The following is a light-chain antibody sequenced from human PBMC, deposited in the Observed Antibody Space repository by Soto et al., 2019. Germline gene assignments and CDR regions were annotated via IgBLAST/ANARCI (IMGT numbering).Light chain of an antibody. J-gene: IGKJ1*01. V-gene: IGKV3-15*01. CDR1: QSISNN. CDR3: HHYNNWPPWT. CDR2: RAS. Sequence: IVMSRSPATLSGSPGERATLSCRASQSISNNLAWYQQKPGQAPRLLIYRASTRATGIPVRFSGSGSGTDFTLTISSLQSEDFAAYYCHHYNNWPPWTFGQGTKLEIK.